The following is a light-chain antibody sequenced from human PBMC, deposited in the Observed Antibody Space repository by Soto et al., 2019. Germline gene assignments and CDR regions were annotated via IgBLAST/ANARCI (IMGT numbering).Light chain of an antibody. Sequence: QSVLTQPASVSGSPGQSITISCTGTSSDVGTYNYVSWYQQHPGKAPELMIYEVSNRPSGVSNRFSGSKSGNTASLTISGLQAEDEADYYCSSYSTSDTIYVFGTGTKVTVL. CDR2: EVS. J-gene: IGLJ1*01. CDR3: SSYSTSDTIYV. CDR1: SSDVGTYNY. V-gene: IGLV2-14*01.